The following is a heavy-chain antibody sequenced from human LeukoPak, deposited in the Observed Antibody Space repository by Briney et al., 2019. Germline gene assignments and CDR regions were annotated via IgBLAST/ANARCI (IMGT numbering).Heavy chain of an antibody. D-gene: IGHD5-24*01. Sequence: GGSLRLSCAASGFTFSNYLMHWVRQAPGKGLEWVAVISYGGSTKHYADSVKGRFTISRDNSKNTLYLQMNSLRAEDMAVYYCAREGVGYGNAFDMWGQETMVTVSS. CDR2: ISYGGSTK. CDR1: GFTFSNYL. J-gene: IGHJ3*02. V-gene: IGHV3-30-3*01. CDR3: AREGVGYGNAFDM.